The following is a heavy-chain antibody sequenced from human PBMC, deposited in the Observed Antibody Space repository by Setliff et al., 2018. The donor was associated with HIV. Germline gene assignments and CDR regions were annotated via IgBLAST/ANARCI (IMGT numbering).Heavy chain of an antibody. CDR3: AKSLLVAGNDY. D-gene: IGHD2-8*02. Sequence: ASVKVSCKTSGYTFIDYYIHWVRQAPGQGPEWMGYIYPNTGATSYAQKFQGRFTISRDNSKNTLYLQMISLRADDTAVYYCAKSLLVAGNDYWGQGTLVTVSS. CDR1: GYTFIDYY. J-gene: IGHJ4*02. CDR2: IYPNTGAT. V-gene: IGHV1-2*02.